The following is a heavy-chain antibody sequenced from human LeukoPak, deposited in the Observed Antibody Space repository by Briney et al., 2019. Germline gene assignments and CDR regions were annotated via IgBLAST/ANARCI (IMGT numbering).Heavy chain of an antibody. CDR2: IYPGDSDT. CDR3: ARSRPGSNSGGFYYFDY. V-gene: IGHV5-51*01. J-gene: IGHJ4*02. D-gene: IGHD4-11*01. CDR1: GYGFTSYW. Sequence: GESLQISCKGSGYGFTSYWIGWMRQMPGKGLEWMGIIYPGDSDTKYSPSFQGQVTISADKSISTAYLQWSSLKASDTAMDYCARSRPGSNSGGFYYFDYWGQGTLVTVSS.